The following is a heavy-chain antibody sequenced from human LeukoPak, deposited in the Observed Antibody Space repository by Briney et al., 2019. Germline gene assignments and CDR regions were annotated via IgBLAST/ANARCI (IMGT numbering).Heavy chain of an antibody. Sequence: PGGSLRLSCAASGFTYSYYSMNWVRQAPGKGLEWVSFISRSGSYINYADSVKGRFTISRDTAKNSLYLQMNSLRAEDTAVYYCATFIVGPYYFDYWGQGTLVTVSS. V-gene: IGHV3-21*01. CDR3: ATFIVGPYYFDY. CDR1: GFTYSYYS. J-gene: IGHJ4*02. CDR2: ISRSGSYI. D-gene: IGHD1-26*01.